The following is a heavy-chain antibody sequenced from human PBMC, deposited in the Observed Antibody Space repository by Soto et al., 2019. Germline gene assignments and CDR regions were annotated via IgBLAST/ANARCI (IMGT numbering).Heavy chain of an antibody. J-gene: IGHJ4*02. V-gene: IGHV3-33*01. CDR1: GFTFSSYG. CDR3: ARESGGYYDSSGYYYFDY. Sequence: QVQLVESGGGVVQPGRSLRLSCAASGFTFSSYGMHWVRQAPGKGLEWVAVIWYDGSNKYYADSVKGRFTISRDNSKNKLYLQMNSLRAEDTAVYYCARESGGYYDSSGYYYFDYWGQGTLVTVSS. D-gene: IGHD3-22*01. CDR2: IWYDGSNK.